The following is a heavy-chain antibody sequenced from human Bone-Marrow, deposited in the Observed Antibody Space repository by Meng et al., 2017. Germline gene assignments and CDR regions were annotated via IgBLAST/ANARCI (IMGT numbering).Heavy chain of an antibody. CDR2: ISWNSGSI. D-gene: IGHD4-11*01. J-gene: IGHJ4*02. CDR1: GFTFDDYA. CDR3: AKETYYSGGFDY. V-gene: IGHV3-9*01. Sequence: GGSLRLSCAASGFTFDDYAMHWVRQAPGKGLEWVSGISWNSGSIGYADSVKGRFTISRDNAKNSLYLQMNSLRAEDTALYYCAKETYYSGGFDYWGQGTLVTGAS.